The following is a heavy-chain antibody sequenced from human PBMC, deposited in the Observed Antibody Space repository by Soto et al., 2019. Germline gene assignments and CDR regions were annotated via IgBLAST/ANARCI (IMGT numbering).Heavy chain of an antibody. CDR2: ISSSSSYI. CDR1: GFTFSSYS. Sequence: TGGSLRLSCAASGFTFSSYSMNWVRQAPGKGLEWVSSISSSSSYIYYADSVKGRFTISRDNAKNSLYLQMNSLRAEDTAVYYCARDGRITIFGVVISHFDYWGQGTLVTVSS. CDR3: ARDGRITIFGVVISHFDY. V-gene: IGHV3-21*01. J-gene: IGHJ4*02. D-gene: IGHD3-3*01.